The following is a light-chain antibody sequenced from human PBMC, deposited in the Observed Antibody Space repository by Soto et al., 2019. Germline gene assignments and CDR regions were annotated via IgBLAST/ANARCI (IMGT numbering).Light chain of an antibody. CDR3: QQYYSTPFT. J-gene: IGKJ3*01. V-gene: IGKV4-1*01. CDR2: WAS. CDR1: QSVSYSSNNENF. Sequence: DIVMTQSPESLAVSLGERATINCKSSQSVSYSSNNENFLAWYQQKPGQPPKLLIHWASTRASGVPDRFSGSGSGTDFTLTISSLQAEDVAVYYCQQYYSTPFTFGPGTKVDIK.